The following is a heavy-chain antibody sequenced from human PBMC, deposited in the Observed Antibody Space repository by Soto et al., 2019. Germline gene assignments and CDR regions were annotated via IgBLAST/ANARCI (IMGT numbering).Heavy chain of an antibody. Sequence: QVQLVQSGGEVKKPGASVKVSCKASGYTFTTYGISWVRQAPGQGLEWMGWISAYNGNTSYAQKLQGRVNMTTDTSTSTAYMELRSLRSDDTAVYYCARVFFRLFAFDIWGQGTMVTVSS. CDR2: ISAYNGNT. CDR3: ARVFFRLFAFDI. J-gene: IGHJ3*02. D-gene: IGHD3-22*01. V-gene: IGHV1-18*01. CDR1: GYTFTTYG.